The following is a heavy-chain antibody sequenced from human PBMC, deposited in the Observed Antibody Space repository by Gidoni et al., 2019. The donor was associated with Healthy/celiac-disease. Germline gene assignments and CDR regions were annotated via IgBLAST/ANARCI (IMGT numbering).Heavy chain of an antibody. V-gene: IGHV3-53*01. D-gene: IGHD3-3*01. Sequence: EVQLVASGGGLIQPGGSLRLSCAASGFTVSSNYMSWVRQAPGKGLEWVSVIYSGGSTYYADSVKGRFTISRDNSKNTLYLQMNSLRAEDTAVYYCARGYYDFWSGYYFDYWGQGTLVTVSS. J-gene: IGHJ4*02. CDR3: ARGYYDFWSGYYFDY. CDR2: IYSGGST. CDR1: GFTVSSNY.